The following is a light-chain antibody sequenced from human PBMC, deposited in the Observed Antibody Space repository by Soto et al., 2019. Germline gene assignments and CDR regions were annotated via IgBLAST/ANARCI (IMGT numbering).Light chain of an antibody. CDR1: SSDVGGYNY. V-gene: IGLV2-14*01. Sequence: QSVLTQPASVSGSPGQSITISCTGTSSDVGGYNYVSWYQQHPGKAPKLMNYDVSNRPSGVSNRFSGSKSGNTASLTISGLHAEDEADYYCSSYRSRSTLLYVFGTGTKVTVL. CDR2: DVS. J-gene: IGLJ1*01. CDR3: SSYRSRSTLLYV.